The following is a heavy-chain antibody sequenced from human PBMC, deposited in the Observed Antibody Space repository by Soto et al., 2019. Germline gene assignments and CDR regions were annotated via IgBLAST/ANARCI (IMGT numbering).Heavy chain of an antibody. CDR3: ARDRNPPNYYYYGMDV. J-gene: IGHJ6*02. D-gene: IGHD1-1*01. Sequence: ASVKVSCKASGYTFTSYGISWVRQAPGQGLEWMGWISAYNGNTNYAQKLQGRVTMTTDTSTSTAYMELRSLRSDDTAVYYCARDRNPPNYYYYGMDVWGQGTTVTVSS. V-gene: IGHV1-18*01. CDR2: ISAYNGNT. CDR1: GYTFTSYG.